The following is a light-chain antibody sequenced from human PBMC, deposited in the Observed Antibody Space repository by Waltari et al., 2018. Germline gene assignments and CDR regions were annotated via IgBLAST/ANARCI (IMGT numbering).Light chain of an antibody. Sequence: SYVLTQPPSVSVAPGQTARITCGGNDIGSKSVHWYQQKPGQAPVLVIFYDSDRPSGIPERFSGANSGNTATLSMSRVEAGDEAGYYCQVWASSTDHHAVFGGGTQLTVL. CDR3: QVWASSTDHHAV. J-gene: IGLJ7*01. CDR1: DIGSKS. CDR2: YDS. V-gene: IGLV3-21*04.